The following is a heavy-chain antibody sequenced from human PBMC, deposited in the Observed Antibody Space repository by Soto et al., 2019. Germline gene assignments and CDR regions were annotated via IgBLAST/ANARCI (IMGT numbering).Heavy chain of an antibody. CDR3: AREERVNYFYFGMDV. D-gene: IGHD1-26*01. V-gene: IGHV1-3*04. J-gene: IGHJ6*02. CDR1: GYKFSTYA. Sequence: AAVKVSCKASGYKFSTYALLWVRQAPGQRLERMGWINTGKGNTKSSQKFQDRATRTRNTTASTAYMELSSLRSEDTAVYYCAREERVNYFYFGMDVWGQGSTVTVSS. CDR2: INTGKGNT.